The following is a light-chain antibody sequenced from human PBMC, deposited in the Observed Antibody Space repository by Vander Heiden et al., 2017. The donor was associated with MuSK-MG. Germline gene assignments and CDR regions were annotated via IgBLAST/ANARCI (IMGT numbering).Light chain of an antibody. J-gene: IGLJ1*01. Sequence: QSALTQTASVSGSPGQSITISCTGTSSDVGAYNYVSWSQQHPGKAPKLMIYEVSNRPSGVSNRFSGSKSGNTASLTISGLQAEDEADYYCTTYTSSSTLYVFGTGTKVTVL. CDR1: SSDVGAYNY. CDR2: EVS. V-gene: IGLV2-14*01. CDR3: TTYTSSSTLYV.